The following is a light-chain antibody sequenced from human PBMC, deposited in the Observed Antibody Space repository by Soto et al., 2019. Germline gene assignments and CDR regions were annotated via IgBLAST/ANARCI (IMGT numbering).Light chain of an antibody. CDR2: EVT. J-gene: IGLJ1*01. CDR3: SSYTIGSTYV. Sequence: QSVLTQPASVSASPGQSITISCTGTSSDVGTYDDVSWYRQHPGKAPRLLIYEVTNRPSGVSNRFSGSKSGDTASLPISGLQAEDEGDYYCSSYTIGSTYVFGSGTRSPS. V-gene: IGLV2-14*01. CDR1: SSDVGTYDD.